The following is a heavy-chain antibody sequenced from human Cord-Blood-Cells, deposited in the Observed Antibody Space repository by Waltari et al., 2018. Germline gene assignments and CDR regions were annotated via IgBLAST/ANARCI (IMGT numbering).Heavy chain of an antibody. CDR2: IYYSGST. J-gene: IGHJ3*02. CDR1: GGSISRSSYH. V-gene: IGHV4-39*01. CDR3: ARRGIAAAGDAFDI. D-gene: IGHD6-13*01. Sequence: QLQLQESGPGLVKPSETLSLTCTVSGGSISRSSYHWGWIRQPPGKGLEWIGSIYYSGSTYYNPSLKSRVTISVDTSKNQFSLKLSSVTAADTAVYYCARRGIAAAGDAFDIWGQGTMVTVSS.